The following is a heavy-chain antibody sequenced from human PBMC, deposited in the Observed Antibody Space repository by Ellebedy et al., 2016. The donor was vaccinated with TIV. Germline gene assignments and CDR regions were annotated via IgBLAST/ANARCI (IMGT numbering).Heavy chain of an antibody. CDR1: GYTFSGYY. V-gene: IGHV1-2*02. J-gene: IGHJ6*02. D-gene: IGHD3-10*01. Sequence: ASVKVSCKASGYTFSGYYMDWVRQAPGQGLEWMGWINPNSGVANYARKVPGRVTMTSDTSISTAYMELSGLRSDDAAVYYCARDFFYGSGSYYPYYGMDVWGQGTTVFVSS. CDR2: INPNSGVA. CDR3: ARDFFYGSGSYYPYYGMDV.